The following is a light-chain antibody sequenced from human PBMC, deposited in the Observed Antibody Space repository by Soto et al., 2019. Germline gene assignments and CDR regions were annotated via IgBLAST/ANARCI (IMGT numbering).Light chain of an antibody. J-gene: IGKJ1*01. CDR2: KAS. Sequence: DIQMTQSPSTLSGSVGDRVTITCRASQTISSWLAWYQQKPGKAPKLLIYKASTLKSGVPSRFSGSGSGTEFTLTISSLQPDDFATYYCQHYNIYSEAFGPGTKVELK. CDR1: QTISSW. V-gene: IGKV1-5*03. CDR3: QHYNIYSEA.